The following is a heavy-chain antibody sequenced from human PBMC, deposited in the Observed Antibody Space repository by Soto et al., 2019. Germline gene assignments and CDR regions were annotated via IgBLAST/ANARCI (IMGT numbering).Heavy chain of an antibody. D-gene: IGHD3-10*01. CDR1: GGIFSTYA. Sequence: QVQLVQSGAAVTKPGSSVKVSCKASGGIFSTYAISWLRQAPGQGLEWMGGIIPIFGTPNYAQRFQGRVTITADESTSTAYMELSRLRSEDTAVYYCARDRDDYGSGNYYNRIDFWGQGTLVTVSS. J-gene: IGHJ4*02. CDR3: ARDRDDYGSGNYYNRIDF. V-gene: IGHV1-69*01. CDR2: IIPIFGTP.